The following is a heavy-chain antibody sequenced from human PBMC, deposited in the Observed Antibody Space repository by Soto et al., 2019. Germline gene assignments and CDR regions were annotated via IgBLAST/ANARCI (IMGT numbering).Heavy chain of an antibody. J-gene: IGHJ5*02. CDR2: IDPSDSYT. V-gene: IGHV5-10-1*01. Sequence: GESLKISCKGSGYSFTSYWISWVRQMPGKGLEWMGRIDPSDSYTNYSPSFQGHVTISADKSISTAYLQWSSLKASDTAMYYCARHDIVVVVAATRGWFDPWGQGTLVTVSS. D-gene: IGHD2-15*01. CDR3: ARHDIVVVVAATRGWFDP. CDR1: GYSFTSYW.